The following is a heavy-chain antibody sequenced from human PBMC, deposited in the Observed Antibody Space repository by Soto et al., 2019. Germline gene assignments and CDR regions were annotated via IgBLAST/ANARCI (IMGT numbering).Heavy chain of an antibody. Sequence: ASVKVSCKASGYTFTSYGISWVRQAPGQGLEWMGWISAYNGNTNYAQKLQGRVTMTTDTSTSTAYMELRSLRSDDTAVYYCARARSEYSGYDPYGYWGQGTLVTVSS. CDR3: ARARSEYSGYDPYGY. J-gene: IGHJ4*02. D-gene: IGHD5-12*01. CDR1: GYTFTSYG. CDR2: ISAYNGNT. V-gene: IGHV1-18*01.